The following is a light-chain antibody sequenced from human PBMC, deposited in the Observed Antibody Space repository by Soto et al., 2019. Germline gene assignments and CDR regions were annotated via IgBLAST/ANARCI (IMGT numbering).Light chain of an antibody. Sequence: QSALTQPASVSGSPGPSITISCAGTSSDVGGYNFVSWYQQHPGKAPKLMISDVSNRPSGVSNRVSGSKSANAASLTISGLQAEDEADYYCSSYTRSSTLVFGGGTKLTVL. CDR2: DVS. J-gene: IGLJ2*01. CDR1: SSDVGGYNF. V-gene: IGLV2-14*01. CDR3: SSYTRSSTLV.